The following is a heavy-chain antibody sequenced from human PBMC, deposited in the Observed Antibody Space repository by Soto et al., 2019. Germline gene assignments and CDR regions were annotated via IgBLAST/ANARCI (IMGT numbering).Heavy chain of an antibody. CDR1: GGSISSYY. Sequence: SETLSLTCTVSGGSISSYYWSWIRQPPGKGLEWIGYINHSGTTNYNPSLKSRVTISVDTSKNQFSLKLSSVTAADTAVYYCARKHSSGWYFDYWGQGTLVTVSS. V-gene: IGHV4-59*12. D-gene: IGHD6-19*01. CDR3: ARKHSSGWYFDY. J-gene: IGHJ4*02. CDR2: INHSGTT.